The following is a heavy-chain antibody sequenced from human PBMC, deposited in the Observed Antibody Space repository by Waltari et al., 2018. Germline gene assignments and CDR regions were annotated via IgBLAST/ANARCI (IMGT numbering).Heavy chain of an antibody. CDR1: GFTGSRFY. J-gene: IGHJ6*02. Sequence: VHVEESGGGLMQPGGSLRLSWEASGFTGSRFYLAGVRKAPGKGLEWFSLIYGGGDTYYADSVKGRFTISRDNSKNMVYLQMNSLRADDTAVYYCARETGVAVAGYGLDIWGQGTTVTVSS. D-gene: IGHD2-15*01. V-gene: IGHV3-53*01. CDR3: ARETGVAVAGYGLDI. CDR2: IYGGGDT.